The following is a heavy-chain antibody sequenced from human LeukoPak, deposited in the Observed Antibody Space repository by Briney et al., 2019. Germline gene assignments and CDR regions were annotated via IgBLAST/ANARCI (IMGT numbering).Heavy chain of an antibody. CDR1: GFTFSSCS. V-gene: IGHV3-21*01. Sequence: PGGSLRLSCAASGFTFSSCSMNWVRQAPGKGLEWVSSISSSSSYIYYADSVKGRFTISRDNAKNSLYLQMNSLRAEDTAVYYCARFMKYQLLLDTTLDYWGQGTLVTVSS. J-gene: IGHJ4*02. CDR3: ARFMKYQLLLDTTLDY. D-gene: IGHD2-2*01. CDR2: ISSSSSYI.